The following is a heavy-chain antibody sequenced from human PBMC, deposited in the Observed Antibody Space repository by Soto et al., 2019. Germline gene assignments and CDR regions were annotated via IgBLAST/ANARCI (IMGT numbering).Heavy chain of an antibody. CDR2: ISSSSSYI. Sequence: GGSLRLSCAASGFTFSSYSMNWVRQAPGKGLEWVSSISSSSSYIYYADSVKGRFTISRDNAKNSLYLQMNSLRAEDTAVYYCARVPRGYSSSYFDYWGQVTLVTVSS. D-gene: IGHD6-13*01. J-gene: IGHJ4*02. V-gene: IGHV3-21*01. CDR3: ARVPRGYSSSYFDY. CDR1: GFTFSSYS.